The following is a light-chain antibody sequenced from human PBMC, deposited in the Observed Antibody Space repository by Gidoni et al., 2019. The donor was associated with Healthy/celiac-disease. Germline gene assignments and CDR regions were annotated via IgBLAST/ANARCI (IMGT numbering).Light chain of an antibody. Sequence: SSELTQDPAVSVALVQTVRITCQGDSLRSYYASWYQQKPGQAPVLVIYGKNNRPSGIPDRFSGSSSGNTASLTITGAQAEDEADYYCNSRDSSGNHLEVFGGGTKRTVL. CDR1: SLRSYY. J-gene: IGLJ3*02. V-gene: IGLV3-19*01. CDR3: NSRDSSGNHLEV. CDR2: GKN.